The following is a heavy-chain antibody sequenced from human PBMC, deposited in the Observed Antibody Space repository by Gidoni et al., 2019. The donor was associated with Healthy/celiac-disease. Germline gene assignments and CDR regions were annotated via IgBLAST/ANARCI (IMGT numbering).Heavy chain of an antibody. CDR1: EFTFSSYG. CDR3: ANSIEVYQLPLDY. J-gene: IGHJ4*02. D-gene: IGHD2-2*01. Sequence: QVQLVDSGGGVVQPPRSLSLSFAASEFTFSSYGMHWAGHAPGKGLEWVAVISYDGSNKYSADSLKGRFTISRDNSKNPVYLQRNSLRAEDTAVYYCANSIEVYQLPLDYWGQGTMVTVSS. CDR2: ISYDGSNK. V-gene: IGHV3-30*18.